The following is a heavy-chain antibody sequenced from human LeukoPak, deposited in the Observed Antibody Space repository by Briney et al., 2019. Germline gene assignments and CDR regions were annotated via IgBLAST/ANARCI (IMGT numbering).Heavy chain of an antibody. CDR3: TSSGGYCSGGSCYGIGP. Sequence: GGSLRLSCAVSGFTLSSYSMNWVRQAPGKGLEWVSSISSSSCHIYYADSVKGRFTISRDNAKNSLYLQMNSLKTEDTAVYYCTSSGGYCSGGSCYGIGPWGQGTLVTVSS. J-gene: IGHJ5*02. V-gene: IGHV3-21*04. D-gene: IGHD2-15*01. CDR2: ISSSSCHI. CDR1: GFTLSSYS.